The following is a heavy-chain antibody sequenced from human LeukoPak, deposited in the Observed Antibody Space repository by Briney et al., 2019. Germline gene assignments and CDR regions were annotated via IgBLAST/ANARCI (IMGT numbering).Heavy chain of an antibody. CDR3: ARGGKQWRGGNYFDS. V-gene: IGHV1-3*03. D-gene: IGHD6-19*01. CDR2: ITTGRGET. Sequence: GASVKVSCKASGYTFTDYALHWVRQAPGQSLERMGWITTGRGETRYSQEFQRRITFTRDKSASTVYMDLSDLRSEDTAVYYCARGGKQWRGGNYFDSWGQGTLVAVSS. J-gene: IGHJ4*02. CDR1: GYTFTDYA.